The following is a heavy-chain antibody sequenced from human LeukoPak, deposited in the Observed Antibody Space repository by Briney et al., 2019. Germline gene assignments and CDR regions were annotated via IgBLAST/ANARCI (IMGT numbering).Heavy chain of an antibody. Sequence: GGSLRLSCAASEFTFSSHQMSWVRQAPGKGLEWVAKITQDGSEKYYMDSVKGRFIVSRDNGKNSLYLQMNSLRVEDTAVYYCARDWRQDNAFDLWGQGTMVTVSS. CDR2: ITQDGSEK. D-gene: IGHD2-15*01. J-gene: IGHJ3*01. V-gene: IGHV3-7*01. CDR1: EFTFSSHQ. CDR3: ARDWRQDNAFDL.